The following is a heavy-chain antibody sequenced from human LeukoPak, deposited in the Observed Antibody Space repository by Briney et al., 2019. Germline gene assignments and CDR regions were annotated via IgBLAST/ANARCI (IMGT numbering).Heavy chain of an antibody. CDR3: ARVPGRTRYFDY. Sequence: GGSLRLSCAASGFTFTCCWMSWVRQTPGKGLEWVASIKQVGSEKFYADSVKGRFTISRDNAKNSLSLQVNSLRGEDTAVYYCARVPGRTRYFDYWGQGILVTVST. V-gene: IGHV3-7*01. CDR1: GFTFTCCW. J-gene: IGHJ4*02. D-gene: IGHD1-26*01. CDR2: IKQVGSEK.